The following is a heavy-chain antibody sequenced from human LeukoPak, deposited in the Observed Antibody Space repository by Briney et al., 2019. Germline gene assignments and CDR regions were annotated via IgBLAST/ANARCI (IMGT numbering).Heavy chain of an antibody. J-gene: IGHJ5*02. D-gene: IGHD2-2*02. CDR2: ISAYNGNT. CDR1: GYTFTSYG. V-gene: IGHV1-18*01. CDR3: AREISGSIVVVPAAILRALWFDP. Sequence: GASVKVSCKASGYTFTSYGISWVRQAPGQGLEWMGWISAYNGNTNYAQKLQGRVTMTTDTSTSTAYMELRSLRSDDTAVYYCAREISGSIVVVPAAILRALWFDPWGQGTLVTASS.